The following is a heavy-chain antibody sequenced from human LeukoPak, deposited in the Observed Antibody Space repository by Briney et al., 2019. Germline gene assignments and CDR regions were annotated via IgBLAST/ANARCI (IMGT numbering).Heavy chain of an antibody. J-gene: IGHJ4*02. CDR3: ARRVSSGNFDY. D-gene: IGHD6-19*01. CDR2: IYYSGGT. CDR1: GDSISNMNYY. V-gene: IGHV4-39*01. Sequence: PSEILSLTCTVSGDSISNMNYYWAWIRQPPGKGLEGVGTIYYSGGTYYHPSLKSRLTISVDTSKNQFSLNLTSVTAADTAVYYCARRVSSGNFDYWGQGGLVTVSS.